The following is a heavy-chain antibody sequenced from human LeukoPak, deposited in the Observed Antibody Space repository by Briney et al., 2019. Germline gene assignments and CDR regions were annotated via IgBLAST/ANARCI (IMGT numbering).Heavy chain of an antibody. CDR1: GGSFSGYY. CDR3: ARRLSSSWYRYFDY. Sequence: SETLSLTCAVYGGSFSGYYWSWLRQPPGKGLEGIGEINHSGSTNYNPSLKSRVTISVDTSKNQFSLKLSSVTAADTAVYYCARRLSSSWYRYFDYWGQGTLVTVSS. J-gene: IGHJ4*02. D-gene: IGHD6-13*01. CDR2: INHSGST. V-gene: IGHV4-34*01.